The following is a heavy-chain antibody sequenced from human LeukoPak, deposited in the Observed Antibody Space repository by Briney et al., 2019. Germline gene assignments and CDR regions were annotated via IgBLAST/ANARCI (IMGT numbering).Heavy chain of an antibody. CDR2: ISGSSGTT. J-gene: IGHJ4*02. D-gene: IGHD6-19*01. Sequence: GGSLRLSCIASGLVFSNYGMSWVRQAPGKALEWVSAISGSSGTTYYADSVKGRFTISRDNSKNTLYLQMNSLRAEDTAIYYCAKIRPPGQWQHYLDYWGQGTLVTVSS. V-gene: IGHV3-23*01. CDR1: GLVFSNYG. CDR3: AKIRPPGQWQHYLDY.